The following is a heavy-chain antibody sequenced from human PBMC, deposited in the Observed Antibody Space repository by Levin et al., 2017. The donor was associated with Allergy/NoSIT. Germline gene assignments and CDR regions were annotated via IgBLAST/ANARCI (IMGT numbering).Heavy chain of an antibody. Sequence: GESLKISCAASGFTFSSYGMHWVRQAPGKGLEWVAVISYDGSNKYYADSVKGRFTISRDNSKNTLYLQMNSLRAEDTAVYYCAKDAAPRVYYMDVWGKGTTVTVSS. D-gene: IGHD2-15*01. CDR1: GFTFSSYG. CDR3: AKDAAPRVYYMDV. J-gene: IGHJ6*03. V-gene: IGHV3-30*18. CDR2: ISYDGSNK.